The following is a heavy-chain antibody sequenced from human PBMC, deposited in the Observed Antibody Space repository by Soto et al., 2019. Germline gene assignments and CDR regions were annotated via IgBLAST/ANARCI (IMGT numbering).Heavy chain of an antibody. CDR2: INPSGGST. V-gene: IGHV1-46*01. J-gene: IGHJ4*02. CDR1: GYTFTSYY. Sequence: QVQLVQSGAEVKKPGASVKVSCKASGYTFTSYYMHWVRQAPGQGLEWMGIINPSGGSTSYAQKFRGSVTMTRDTSTSTVYMELSSLRSEDTAVYYCARDLLAYCGGDCYSMDYWGQGTLVTVSS. CDR3: ARDLLAYCGGDCYSMDY. D-gene: IGHD2-21*02.